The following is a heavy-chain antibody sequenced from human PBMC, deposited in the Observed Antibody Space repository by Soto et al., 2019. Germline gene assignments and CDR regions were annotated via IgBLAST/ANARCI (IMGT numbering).Heavy chain of an antibody. CDR3: ARGLYCSSTSCYGGTDYGMDA. Sequence: SQTLSLTCAVYGGSFRGCSWSWIRQPPGKGLEWIGEINHSGSTNYNPSLKSRVTISVDTSKNQFSLKLSSVTAADTAVYYCARGLYCSSTSCYGGTDYGMDAWGQGTTVT. V-gene: IGHV4-34*01. D-gene: IGHD2-2*01. J-gene: IGHJ6*01. CDR2: INHSGST. CDR1: GGSFRGCS.